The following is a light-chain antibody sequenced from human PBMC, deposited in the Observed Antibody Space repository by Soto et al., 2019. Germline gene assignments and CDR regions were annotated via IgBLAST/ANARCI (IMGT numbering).Light chain of an antibody. CDR3: QQYITWPRT. V-gene: IGKV3-15*01. Sequence: EIGMTQCPVTLSVSPGERATLSCRAGQTVSSNLAWYQHKPGQAPRLLIYGASTRATDFPARISGSGSGTEFTLTISSLQSEDIAVYYCQQYITWPRTFGQGTKLDIK. CDR1: QTVSSN. CDR2: GAS. J-gene: IGKJ1*01.